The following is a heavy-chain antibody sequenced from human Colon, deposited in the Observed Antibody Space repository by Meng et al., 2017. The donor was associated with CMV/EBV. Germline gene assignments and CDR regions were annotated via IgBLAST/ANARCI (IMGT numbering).Heavy chain of an antibody. V-gene: IGHV4-61*03. CDR2: IYDTGIT. D-gene: IGHD1-26*01. CDR1: GASVSSGRYY. CDR3: ARSASGRLGASNWFDP. Sequence: SETLSLTCTVSGASVSSGRYYWTWIRQSPVKGLEWIGYIYDTGITNYNPSLGGRVTISFDWSKNHFSLKLVSLIPADTAVYYCARSASGRLGASNWFDPWGQGTLVTVSS. J-gene: IGHJ5*02.